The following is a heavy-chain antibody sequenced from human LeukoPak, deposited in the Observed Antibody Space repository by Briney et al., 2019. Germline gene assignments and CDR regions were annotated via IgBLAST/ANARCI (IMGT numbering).Heavy chain of an antibody. CDR2: IYYSGST. V-gene: IGHV4-31*03. J-gene: IGHJ6*02. CDR3: AREQQRSPYGMDV. CDR1: GGSISSGGYY. D-gene: IGHD6-13*01. Sequence: PSQTLSLTCTVSGGSISSGGYYWSWIRQHPGKGLERIGYIYYSGSTYYNPSLKSRVTISVDTSKNQFSLKLSSVTAADTAVYYCAREQQRSPYGMDVWGQGTTVTVSS.